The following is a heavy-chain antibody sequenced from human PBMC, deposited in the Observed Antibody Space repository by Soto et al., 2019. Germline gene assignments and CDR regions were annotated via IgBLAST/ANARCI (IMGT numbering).Heavy chain of an antibody. Sequence: QVQLQESGPGLVKPSQTLSLTCTVSGGSISSGGYYWSWIRQHPGKGLEWIGYIYYSGSTYYNPSLKSRITISVDTSKNQFSLKLSSVTAADTAVYYCAREWGMGGYAVDYWGQGTLVTVSS. CDR2: IYYSGST. CDR1: GGSISSGGYY. J-gene: IGHJ4*02. D-gene: IGHD5-12*01. V-gene: IGHV4-31*03. CDR3: AREWGMGGYAVDY.